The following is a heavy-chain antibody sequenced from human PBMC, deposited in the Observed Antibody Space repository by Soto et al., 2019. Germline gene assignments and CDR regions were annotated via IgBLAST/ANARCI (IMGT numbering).Heavy chain of an antibody. V-gene: IGHV3-21*01. J-gene: IGHJ4*02. CDR2: ITSGSDYI. CDR1: GFTFSSYT. CDR3: TREHVVTIFRRGQRGSFDN. Sequence: LRLSCAASGFTFSSYTMNWVRQAPGKGLEWVAFITSGSDYIYYADSVKGRFTISRDDANNSLFLQMSSLRAEDTAVYYCTREHVVTIFRRGQRGSFDNWSQGTLVTVSS. D-gene: IGHD3-9*01.